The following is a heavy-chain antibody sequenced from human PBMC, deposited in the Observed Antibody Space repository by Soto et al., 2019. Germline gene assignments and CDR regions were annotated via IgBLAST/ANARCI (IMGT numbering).Heavy chain of an antibody. CDR2: IRTKAYGGTT. D-gene: IGHD5-12*01. CDR1: GFTFNDYA. V-gene: IGHV3-49*03. Sequence: PGGSLRLSCTTSGFTFNDYAMSWFRQAPGKGLEWVGFIRTKAYGGTTEYAESVKGRFTISRDDSKTIAYLQMNSLKTEDTAVYYCTRETSSGYDYWGQGTLVTVSS. CDR3: TRETSSGYDY. J-gene: IGHJ4*02.